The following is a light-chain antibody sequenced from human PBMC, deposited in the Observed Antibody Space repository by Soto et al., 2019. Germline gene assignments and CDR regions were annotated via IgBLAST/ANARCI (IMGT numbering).Light chain of an antibody. J-gene: IGLJ2*01. CDR2: DNT. Sequence: QSVLTQPPSVSAAPGQKVTISCSGSTSNIGNCYVSWYQLLPGTAPKLLIYDNTKRPSGIPDRFSASKSGTSATLDISRLQTGDEAEYYCGSWDSGLSAVVFGGGTKLTVL. V-gene: IGLV1-51*01. CDR1: TSNIGNCY. CDR3: GSWDSGLSAVV.